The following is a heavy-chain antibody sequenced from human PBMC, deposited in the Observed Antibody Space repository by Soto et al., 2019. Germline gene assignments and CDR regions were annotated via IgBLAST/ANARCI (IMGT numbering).Heavy chain of an antibody. CDR1: AGSISRSNYY. CDR3: ARQPYDSSGYYYGA. Sequence: QLQLQESGPGLVKPSETLSLTCTVSAGSISRSNYYWCWIRQPPGKGLEWIGSMYSSGHTYYNPSLKSRVTISVDTSKNQFSLKLTSVTAADTAVYYCARQPYDSSGYYYGAWGQGTLVTVSS. D-gene: IGHD3-22*01. V-gene: IGHV4-39*01. J-gene: IGHJ5*02. CDR2: MYSSGHT.